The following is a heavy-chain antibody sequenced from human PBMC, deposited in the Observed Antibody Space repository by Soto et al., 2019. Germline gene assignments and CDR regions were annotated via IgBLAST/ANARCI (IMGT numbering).Heavy chain of an antibody. Sequence: QVQLVQSGAEVKKPGSSVKVSCKASGGTFSSYAISWVRQAPGQGLAWMGGILPTYGTANYAQKFQGRGTIAADETTSTADMGLSSLRSEDTAVYYCARVKKLELRVYFDYWCQGTLVTVSS. V-gene: IGHV1-69*01. CDR1: GGTFSSYA. D-gene: IGHD1-7*01. CDR3: ARVKKLELRVYFDY. J-gene: IGHJ4*02. CDR2: ILPTYGTA.